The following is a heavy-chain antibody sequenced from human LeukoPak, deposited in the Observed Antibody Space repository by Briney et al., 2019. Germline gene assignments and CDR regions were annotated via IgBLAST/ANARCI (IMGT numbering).Heavy chain of an antibody. V-gene: IGHV3-30*04. D-gene: IGHD6-19*01. CDR1: GFIFSSYA. Sequence: GGSLRLSCAASGFIFSSYAMHWVRQAPGKGLEWVAVISYDGSNKYYADSVKGRFTISRDNSKNTLYLQMNSLRAEDTAVYYCARESKGWARDFNFDYWGQGTLVTVSS. CDR3: ARESKGWARDFNFDY. J-gene: IGHJ4*02. CDR2: ISYDGSNK.